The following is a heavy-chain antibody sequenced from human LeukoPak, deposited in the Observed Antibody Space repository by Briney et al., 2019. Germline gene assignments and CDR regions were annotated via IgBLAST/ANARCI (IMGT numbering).Heavy chain of an antibody. J-gene: IGHJ4*02. V-gene: IGHV3-23*01. CDR2: ITGSGDST. CDR3: AKDRVPRYSGYGLSDD. Sequence: GGSLRLSCTASGFTFSSYAMSWVRQAPGNGLDWVSAITGSGDSTYYADSVKGRFTISRDNSKSTLYLQMNNVRAEDTALYYCAKDRVPRYSGYGLSDDWGQGTLVTVSA. D-gene: IGHD5-12*01. CDR1: GFTFSSYA.